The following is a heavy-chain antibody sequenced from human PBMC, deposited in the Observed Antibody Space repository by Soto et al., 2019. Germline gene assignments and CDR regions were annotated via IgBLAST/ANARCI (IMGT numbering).Heavy chain of an antibody. V-gene: IGHV3-23*01. CDR2: ISGSGDEI. CDR1: GFIFRNQA. CDR3: ARRGTYQWGHFDY. Sequence: EVQLLEAGGGLVQPGGSMRLSCAASGFIFRNQAMCWVRQGRGKGLEFVSCISGSGDEIFFLDSLKGRLAISRDNSDNTLFLQMSSLRADDTAVYYSARRGTYQWGHFDYWGQGVQVTVSS. J-gene: IGHJ4*02. D-gene: IGHD2-8*01.